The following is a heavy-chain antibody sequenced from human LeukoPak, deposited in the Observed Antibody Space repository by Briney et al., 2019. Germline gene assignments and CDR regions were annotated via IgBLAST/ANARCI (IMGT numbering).Heavy chain of an antibody. Sequence: PGGAGRLSWAGCGLTFSSESMNGVGQAPGKGLEWVSYISSSSTYTNYADSVKGRFTISRDNAKNSLYLQMNSLRAEDTAVYYCARGGYDIMTGPFGPGYFQHWGQGTLVTVSS. D-gene: IGHD3-9*01. CDR1: GLTFSSES. V-gene: IGHV3-21*05. CDR2: ISSSSTYT. CDR3: ARGGYDIMTGPFGPGYFQH. J-gene: IGHJ1*01.